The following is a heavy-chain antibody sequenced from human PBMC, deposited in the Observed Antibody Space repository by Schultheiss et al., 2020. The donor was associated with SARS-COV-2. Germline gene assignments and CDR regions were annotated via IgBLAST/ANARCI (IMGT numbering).Heavy chain of an antibody. Sequence: GGSLRLSCAASGFIFNVAWMTWIRPAPGKGLEWVGRIKDKTDGGTTDYAAPVKGRFTISRDDSKNTLYLQMDSLKTEDTALYYCTGGAGSDYWGQGTLVTVSS. CDR1: GFIFNVAW. D-gene: IGHD2-15*01. CDR3: TGGAGSDY. V-gene: IGHV3-15*01. CDR2: IKDKTDGGTT. J-gene: IGHJ4*02.